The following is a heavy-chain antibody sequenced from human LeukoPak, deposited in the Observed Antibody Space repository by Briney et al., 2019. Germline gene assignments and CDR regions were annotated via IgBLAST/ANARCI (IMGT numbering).Heavy chain of an antibody. Sequence: SVKVSCKASGGTFSNYAISWVRQAPGQGLEWMGWIILILDSVNYAQKFQDRVTITADTSTSTVYMELSSLTSEDTAMYYCARDVSYYYDNTGSPYWGQGTLVTVSS. CDR3: ARDVSYYYDNTGSPY. V-gene: IGHV1-69*10. CDR2: IILILDSV. CDR1: GGTFSNYA. J-gene: IGHJ4*02. D-gene: IGHD3-22*01.